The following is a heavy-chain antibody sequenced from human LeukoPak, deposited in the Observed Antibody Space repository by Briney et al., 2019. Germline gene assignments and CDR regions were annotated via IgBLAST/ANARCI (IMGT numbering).Heavy chain of an antibody. Sequence: SETLSLTCAVYGGSVSGYYWSWIRQPPGKGLEYIGEINQSGITSYNPSLKSRVTISVDTSKNQFFLKVSSVTAADTVVYYCARRQYNWNYGNAFDVWGQGTMVTVSS. V-gene: IGHV4-34*01. D-gene: IGHD1-7*01. CDR1: GGSVSGYY. J-gene: IGHJ3*01. CDR2: INQSGIT. CDR3: ARRQYNWNYGNAFDV.